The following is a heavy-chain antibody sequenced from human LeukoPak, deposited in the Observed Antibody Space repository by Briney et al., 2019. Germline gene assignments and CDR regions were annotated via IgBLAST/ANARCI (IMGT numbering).Heavy chain of an antibody. CDR1: GFTFSSYW. D-gene: IGHD2-2*01. J-gene: IGHJ4*02. Sequence: GGSLRLSCAASGFTFSSYWMSWVRQAPGKGLEWVANIKQEGSEKYYVDSVKGRFTISRDNAKNSLYLQMNSLRAEDTAVYYCARVFSGSTSSGTGDYYFDYWGQGTLVTVSS. V-gene: IGHV3-7*01. CDR2: IKQEGSEK. CDR3: ARVFSGSTSSGTGDYYFDY.